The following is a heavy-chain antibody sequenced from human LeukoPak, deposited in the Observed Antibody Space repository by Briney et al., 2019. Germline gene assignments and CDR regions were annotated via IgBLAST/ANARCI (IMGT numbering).Heavy chain of an antibody. V-gene: IGHV4-39*07. D-gene: IGHD3-3*01. J-gene: IGHJ4*02. CDR3: ARSPWSGCFDY. Sequence: SETLSLTCTVSGGSLSSSSYYWGWIRQPPGKGLEWIGSIYYSGSTYYNPSLKSRVTISVDTSKNQFSLKLSSVTAADTAVYYCARSPWSGCFDYWGQGTLVTVSS. CDR1: GGSLSSSSYY. CDR2: IYYSGST.